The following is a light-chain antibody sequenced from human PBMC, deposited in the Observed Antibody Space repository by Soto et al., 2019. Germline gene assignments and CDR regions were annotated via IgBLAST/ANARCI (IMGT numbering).Light chain of an antibody. V-gene: IGKV3-20*01. Sequence: EIVLTQSPGTLSLSPGERATLSCRASQSVSSSYLAWYQQKPGQAPRLLIYGESSRATGIPDRFSGSGSGTDFTLTISRLEPEDVAVYYCQQYGSSPNTFGQGTKLEIK. CDR3: QQYGSSPNT. CDR2: GES. CDR1: QSVSSSY. J-gene: IGKJ2*01.